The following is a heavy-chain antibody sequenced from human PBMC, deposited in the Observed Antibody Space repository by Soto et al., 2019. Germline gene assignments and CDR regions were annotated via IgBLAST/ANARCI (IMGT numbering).Heavy chain of an antibody. CDR2: ISGSGGST. CDR3: ARVSYRDYAEGMDV. CDR1: GFTFSSYA. Sequence: GGSLRLSCAASGFTFSSYAMSWVRQAPGKGLEWVSAISGSGGSTYYADSVKGRFTISRDNSKNSLYLQMNSLRDEDTAVYYCARVSYRDYAEGMDVWGQGTTVTVSS. J-gene: IGHJ6*02. D-gene: IGHD4-17*01. V-gene: IGHV3-23*01.